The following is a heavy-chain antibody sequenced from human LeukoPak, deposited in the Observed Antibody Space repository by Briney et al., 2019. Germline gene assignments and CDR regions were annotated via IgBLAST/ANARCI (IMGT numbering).Heavy chain of an antibody. D-gene: IGHD4-17*01. J-gene: IGHJ6*04. Sequence: GGSLRLSCAASGFTLSSYWMHWVRQAPGKGLVWVSRINSDGSSTSYADSVKGRFTISRDNAKNTLYLQMNSLRAEDTAVYYCARSGKDYGEGYYYYYGMDVWGKGTTVTVSS. CDR2: INSDGSST. V-gene: IGHV3-74*01. CDR1: GFTLSSYW. CDR3: ARSGKDYGEGYYYYYGMDV.